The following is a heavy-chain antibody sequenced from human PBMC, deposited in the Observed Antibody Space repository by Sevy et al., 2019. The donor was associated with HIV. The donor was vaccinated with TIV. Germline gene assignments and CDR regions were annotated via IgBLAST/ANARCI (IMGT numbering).Heavy chain of an antibody. Sequence: GGSLRLSCAASGFTFAKYSMSWVRQAPGKGLEWVSTFSFGCGRINYADSVKGRFTFSRVDSKNTLFLQMNSLRAEDTATYFCAREGCTQPHDYWGQGTLVTVSS. CDR3: AREGCTQPHDY. J-gene: IGHJ4*02. V-gene: IGHV3-23*01. D-gene: IGHD2-8*01. CDR1: GFTFAKYS. CDR2: FSFGCGRI.